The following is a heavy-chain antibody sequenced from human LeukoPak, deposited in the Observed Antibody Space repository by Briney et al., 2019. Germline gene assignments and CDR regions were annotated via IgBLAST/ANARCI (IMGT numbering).Heavy chain of an antibody. Sequence: GGSLRFSCAASGFTFSSYAMSWVRQAPGKGLEWVSAISGSGGSTYYADSVKGRFTISRDNSKNTLYLQMNSLRAEDTAVYYCASAADYYYYGMDVWGKGTTVTVSS. J-gene: IGHJ6*04. V-gene: IGHV3-23*01. CDR3: ASAADYYYYGMDV. CDR1: GFTFSSYA. D-gene: IGHD6-13*01. CDR2: ISGSGGST.